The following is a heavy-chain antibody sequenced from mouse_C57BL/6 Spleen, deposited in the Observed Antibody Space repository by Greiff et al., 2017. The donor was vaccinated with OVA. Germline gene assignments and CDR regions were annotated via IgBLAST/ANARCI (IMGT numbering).Heavy chain of an antibody. V-gene: IGHV5-17*01. J-gene: IGHJ3*01. CDR1: GFTFSDYG. Sequence: VQLKESGGGLVKPGGSLKLSCAASGFTFSDYGMHWVRQAPETGLEWVAYISSGSSTIYYADTVKGRFTISRDNAKNTLFLQMTSLRSEDTAMYYCARNGFAYWGQGTLVTVSA. CDR3: ARNGFAY. CDR2: ISSGSSTI.